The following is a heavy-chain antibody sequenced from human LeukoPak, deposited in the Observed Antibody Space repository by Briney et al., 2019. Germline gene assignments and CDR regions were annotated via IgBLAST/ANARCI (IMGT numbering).Heavy chain of an antibody. Sequence: SETLSLTCTVSGYSISSGYYWGWIRQPPGKGLEWIGSIYHSGSTYYNPSLKSRVTISVDTSKNQFSLKLSSVTAADTAVYYCAREAVAGTHWGQGTLVTVSS. J-gene: IGHJ4*02. CDR2: IYHSGST. V-gene: IGHV4-38-2*02. D-gene: IGHD6-19*01. CDR1: GYSISSGYY. CDR3: AREAVAGTH.